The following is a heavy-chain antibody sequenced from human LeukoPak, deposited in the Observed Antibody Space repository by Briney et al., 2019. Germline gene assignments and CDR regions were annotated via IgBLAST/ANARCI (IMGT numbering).Heavy chain of an antibody. CDR1: GFTFSSYG. CDR2: IRYDGSKK. J-gene: IGHJ6*03. D-gene: IGHD5-12*01. CDR3: AKDISGYDLDYYYYYMCV. Sequence: GGSLRLSCAASGFTFSSYGMHWVRQAPGKGLEWVAFIRYDGSKKYYADSVKGRFTISRDNSKNTLYLQMNSLRAEDTAVYYCAKDISGYDLDYYYYYMCVWGKGTTVTISS. V-gene: IGHV3-30*02.